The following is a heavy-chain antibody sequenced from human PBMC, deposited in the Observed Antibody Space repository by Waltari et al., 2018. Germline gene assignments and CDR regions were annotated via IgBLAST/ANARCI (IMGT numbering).Heavy chain of an antibody. CDR3: ARDLGSDYGNRDY. Sequence: QVHLVQSGADVKKPGASVKVSCKASGYTFTGYHIQWGRRAPGQGLGGMGRSNPNSGDTNYAQKCQGRVTLTRDTSSNTAYRELNSLKSDDTAVYYCARDLGSDYGNRDYWGQGTLVTVPS. J-gene: IGHJ4*02. D-gene: IGHD4-17*01. CDR2: SNPNSGDT. CDR1: GYTFTGYH. V-gene: IGHV1-2*06.